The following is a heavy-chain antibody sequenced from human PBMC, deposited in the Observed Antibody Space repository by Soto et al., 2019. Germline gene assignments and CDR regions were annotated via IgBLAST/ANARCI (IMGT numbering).Heavy chain of an antibody. CDR1: GGSISSYY. D-gene: IGHD1-1*01. V-gene: IGHV4-59*08. J-gene: IGHJ3*01. CDR3: ARHDHGSYTINGFDV. CDR2: IYYSGST. Sequence: PSETLSLTCTVSGGSISSYYWSWIRQPPGKGLEWIGYIYYSGSTNYNPSIKSRVTISVDTSKNQFSLSLVSVTAADTALYYCARHDHGSYTINGFDVWGQGTMVT.